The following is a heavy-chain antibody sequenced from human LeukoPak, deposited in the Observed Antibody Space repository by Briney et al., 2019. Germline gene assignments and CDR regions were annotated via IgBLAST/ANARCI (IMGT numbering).Heavy chain of an antibody. D-gene: IGHD2-2*01. CDR3: ARKPYQLLSFDY. J-gene: IGHJ4*02. Sequence: AGGSLRLSCAASGFTFSSYAMHWVRQAPGKGLEWVAVISYDGSNKYYADSVKGRFTISRDNSKNTLYLQMNSLRAEDTAVYYCARKPYQLLSFDYWGQGTLVTVSS. V-gene: IGHV3-30-3*01. CDR1: GFTFSSYA. CDR2: ISYDGSNK.